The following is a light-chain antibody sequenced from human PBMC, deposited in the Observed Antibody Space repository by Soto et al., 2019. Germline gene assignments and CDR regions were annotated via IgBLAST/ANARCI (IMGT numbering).Light chain of an antibody. V-gene: IGKV3-15*01. J-gene: IGKJ5*01. Sequence: IVLTQSPRTLSSSPGERDTLSRRASQSISATNFAWHQQPPHPAPSLLNDSASTRATGIPARFSGSASGTESPLTISRLQSEDVADYYCQQYNNGITFGQGTRLEIK. CDR2: SAS. CDR3: QQYNNGIT. CDR1: QSISATN.